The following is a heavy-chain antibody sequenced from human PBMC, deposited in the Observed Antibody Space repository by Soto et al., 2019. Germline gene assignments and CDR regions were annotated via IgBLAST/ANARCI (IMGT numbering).Heavy chain of an antibody. CDR2: LTNSGGNT. CDR1: GFTFSSYA. Sequence: EVQLLESGGGLVQPGGSLRLSCAASGFTFSSYAMSWVRQATGKGLEWVSALTNSGGNTFYADSVKGRFTISRDNSKNSLYLQMNILRAEDTAVYFCAKHAEATIRLGSDYWGQGNLVTVSS. J-gene: IGHJ4*02. V-gene: IGHV3-23*01. CDR3: AKHAEATIRLGSDY. D-gene: IGHD5-12*01.